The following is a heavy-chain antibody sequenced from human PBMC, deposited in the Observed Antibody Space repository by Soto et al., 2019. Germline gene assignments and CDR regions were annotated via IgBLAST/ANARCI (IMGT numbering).Heavy chain of an antibody. V-gene: IGHV3-23*01. CDR3: SRSGDQIWSGYEL. CDR2: ITASGDGT. D-gene: IGHD3-3*01. J-gene: IGHJ4*02. CDR1: GFTFSNYA. Sequence: DVQLLESGGGLVQPGGSLRLACAGSGFTFSNYAMSWVRQAPAKGLEWVSAITASGDGTYFADSVKGRFTVSRDNSKNPLFLQMDSLRAEDTALYFGSRSGDQIWSGYELWGQGTLVTVSS.